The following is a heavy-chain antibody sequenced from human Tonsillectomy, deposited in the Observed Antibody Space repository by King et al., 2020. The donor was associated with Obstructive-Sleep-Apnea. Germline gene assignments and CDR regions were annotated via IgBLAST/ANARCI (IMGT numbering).Heavy chain of an antibody. Sequence: EVQLVQSGGEVKQPGESLKISCKGSGSSFTNYWIGWVRQKPGKGLEWMGMIYPGDSDTIYSPSFQGQVTISADKSISTAYLQWSSLKASDSAMYYCARRSGSYPVLWSGPWGQGPLVTVAS. CDR1: GSSFTNYW. CDR2: IYPGDSDT. V-gene: IGHV5-51*01. CDR3: ARRSGSYPVLWSGP. D-gene: IGHD1-26*01. J-gene: IGHJ5*02.